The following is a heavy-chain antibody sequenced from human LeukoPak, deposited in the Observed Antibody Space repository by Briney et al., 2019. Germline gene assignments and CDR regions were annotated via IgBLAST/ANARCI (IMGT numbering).Heavy chain of an antibody. CDR1: GFTFSVYY. CDR3: ASGSVIGWYFDL. V-gene: IGHV3-11*01. J-gene: IGHJ2*01. CDR2: ISSSGSTI. Sequence: GGSLRLSCAASGFTFSVYYMSWIRQAPGKGLEWVSYISSSGSTIYYADSVKGRFTISRDNAKNSLYLQMNSLRAEDTAVYYCASGSVIGWYFDLWGRGTLVTVSS. D-gene: IGHD2/OR15-2a*01.